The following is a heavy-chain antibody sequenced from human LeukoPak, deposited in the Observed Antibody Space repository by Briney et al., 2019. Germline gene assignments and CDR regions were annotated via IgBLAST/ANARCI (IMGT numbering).Heavy chain of an antibody. Sequence: GGSLRLSCAASGFTFSSYSMNWVRQAPGKGLEWVSSISSSSSYIYYADSVKGRFTISRDNAKNSLYLQMNSLRAEDTAVYYCARVAEAVGGPGVYWGQGTLVTVSS. CDR2: ISSSSSYI. CDR1: GFTFSSYS. CDR3: ARVAEAVGGPGVY. V-gene: IGHV3-21*01. J-gene: IGHJ4*02. D-gene: IGHD6-19*01.